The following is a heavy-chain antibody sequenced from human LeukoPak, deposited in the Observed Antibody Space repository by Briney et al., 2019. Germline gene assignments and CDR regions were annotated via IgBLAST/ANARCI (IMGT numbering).Heavy chain of an antibody. D-gene: IGHD2-15*01. Sequence: GESLKISCKGSGYSFTSYWIGWVRQMPGKGLEWMGIIYPGDSDTRYSPSFQGQVTISADKSISTAYLQWSSLKASDTAMYYCARQDCSGGSCYSAPFDYWGQGTLATVSS. J-gene: IGHJ4*02. CDR2: IYPGDSDT. CDR3: ARQDCSGGSCYSAPFDY. CDR1: GYSFTSYW. V-gene: IGHV5-51*01.